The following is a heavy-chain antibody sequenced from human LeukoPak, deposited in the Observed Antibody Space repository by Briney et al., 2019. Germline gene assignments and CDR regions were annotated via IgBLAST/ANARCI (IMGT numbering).Heavy chain of an antibody. J-gene: IGHJ6*03. D-gene: IGHD3-22*01. Sequence: GGTLRLSCGASGFTFNNYGMNWVRQAPGKGLEWVSGINWNGGSTGYADSVKGRFTISRDNAKNSLYLQMNSLRAEDTALYHCARTVNYYDSRGYYLGYMDVWGKGTTVTISS. CDR1: GFTFNNYG. V-gene: IGHV3-20*01. CDR2: INWNGGST. CDR3: ARTVNYYDSRGYYLGYMDV.